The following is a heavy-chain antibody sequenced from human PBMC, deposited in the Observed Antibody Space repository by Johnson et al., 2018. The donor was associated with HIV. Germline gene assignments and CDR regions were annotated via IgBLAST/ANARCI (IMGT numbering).Heavy chain of an antibody. CDR3: VRSPNWALGDI. V-gene: IGHV3-30*03. Sequence: QVQLVESGGGVVQPGRSLRLSCAASGFTFSSYGMHWVRQAPAKGLEWVAVISYDGSDKYYADSVKGRFTISRDNSKNTLFLQMNSLTADDTAIYYCVRSPNWALGDIWGQGTMAPVSS. CDR1: GFTFSSYG. CDR2: ISYDGSDK. J-gene: IGHJ3*02. D-gene: IGHD7-27*01.